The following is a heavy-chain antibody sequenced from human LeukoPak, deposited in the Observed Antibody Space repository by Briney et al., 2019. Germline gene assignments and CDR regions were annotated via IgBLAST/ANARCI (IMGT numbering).Heavy chain of an antibody. J-gene: IGHJ4*02. CDR2: ISWNSGGI. D-gene: IGHD4-17*01. CDR3: ARGVHGDYPLFDY. Sequence: GGSLSLSCAVSGFTFADFPMHWVREQPGKGLGAVSGISWNSGGIGYADSVTGRFTFSRHNAKHSLCLQMNSLRAEDAALYYCARGVHGDYPLFDYWGQGTLVTVSS. V-gene: IGHV3-9*01. CDR1: GFTFADFP.